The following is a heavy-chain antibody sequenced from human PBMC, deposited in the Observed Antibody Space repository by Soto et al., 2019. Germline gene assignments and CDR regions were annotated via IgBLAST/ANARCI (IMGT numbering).Heavy chain of an antibody. D-gene: IGHD3-3*01. V-gene: IGHV4-59*08. Sequence: QVQLQESGPGLVKPSETLSLTCTVSGGSISSYYWSWIRQPPGKGLEWIGYIYYSGSTTYNPSLNSRVTISVDTSKNQFSLKLSSVTAADTAVYYCARSDSQPAPTYFDYWGQGTLVTVSS. J-gene: IGHJ4*02. CDR2: IYYSGST. CDR1: GGSISSYY. CDR3: ARSDSQPAPTYFDY.